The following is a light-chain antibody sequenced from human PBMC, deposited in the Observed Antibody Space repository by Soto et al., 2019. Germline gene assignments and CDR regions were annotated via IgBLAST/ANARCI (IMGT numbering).Light chain of an antibody. CDR3: QQYNNWPWT. J-gene: IGKJ1*01. CDR2: GAS. CDR1: QSVSSI. Sequence: EIVMTQSPATLSVSPRERATLSCRASQSVSSILAWYQQKPGQAPRLLIYGASTRATGIPARFSGSGSGTEFTLTISSLQSEDFAVYYCQQYNNWPWTFGQGTKVDIK. V-gene: IGKV3-15*01.